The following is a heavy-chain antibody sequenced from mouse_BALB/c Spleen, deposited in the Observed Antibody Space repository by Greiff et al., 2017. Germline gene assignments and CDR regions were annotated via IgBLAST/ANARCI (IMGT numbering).Heavy chain of an antibody. D-gene: IGHD1-1*01. CDR1: GYTFTSYS. CDR3: TRGYYGSSYGY. Sequence: QVQLQQSGAELVKPGASVKLSCKASGYTFTSYSMYWVKQRPGQGLEWIGEINPSNGGTNFNEKFKSKATLTVDKSSSTAYMQLSSLTSEDSAVYYCTRGYYGSSYGYWGQGTTLTVSS. V-gene: IGHV1S81*02. J-gene: IGHJ2*01. CDR2: INPSNGGT.